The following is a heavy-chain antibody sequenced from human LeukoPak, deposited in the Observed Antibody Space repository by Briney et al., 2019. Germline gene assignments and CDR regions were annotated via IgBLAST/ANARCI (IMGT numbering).Heavy chain of an antibody. CDR1: GFRVSDYY. Sequence: PGGSLRLSCAVSGFRVSDYYMSWVRQAPGKGLEWVGLIRDSGEAFYADFARGRFAISRDESENTLYLQMNSLRVEDTGVYFCARDRAANQDWVEFDPWGQGTPVIVSS. CDR2: IRDSGEA. CDR3: ARDRAANQDWVEFDP. D-gene: IGHD3/OR15-3a*01. V-gene: IGHV3-66*03. J-gene: IGHJ5*02.